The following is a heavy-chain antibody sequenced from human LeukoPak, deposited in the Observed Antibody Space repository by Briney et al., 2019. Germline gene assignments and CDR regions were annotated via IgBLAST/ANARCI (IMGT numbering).Heavy chain of an antibody. J-gene: IGHJ5*02. Sequence: GGSLRLSCAASGFTFSSHWMHWVRQVPGKGLVWVSRITTDVTNTAYADSVRGRFTISRDNAKNTLYLQMNSLRAEDTAVYYCARDRGAGTPFDPWGQGTPVTVSS. CDR1: GFTFSSHW. D-gene: IGHD1-1*01. CDR3: ARDRGAGTPFDP. CDR2: ITTDVTNT. V-gene: IGHV3-74*01.